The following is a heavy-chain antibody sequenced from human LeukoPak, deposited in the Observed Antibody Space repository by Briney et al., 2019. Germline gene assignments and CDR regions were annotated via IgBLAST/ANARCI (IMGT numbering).Heavy chain of an antibody. J-gene: IGHJ4*02. CDR1: GYTFTDYY. CDR2: INPNGGGT. V-gene: IGHV1-2*02. CDR3: ARDLADFWSGYYPDY. D-gene: IGHD3-3*01. Sequence: ASVKVSCKASGYTFTDYYIHWVRQAPGQGLEWMGWINPNGGGTNYAQKFQGRVTMTRDTSISTAYMELSRLRSDDTAVYYCARDLADFWSGYYPDYWGQGTLVTVSS.